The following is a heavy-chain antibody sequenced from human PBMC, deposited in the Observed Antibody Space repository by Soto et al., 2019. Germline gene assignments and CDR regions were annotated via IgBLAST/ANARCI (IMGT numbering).Heavy chain of an antibody. CDR2: ISSDGTNK. D-gene: IGHD6-19*01. J-gene: IGHJ4*02. CDR3: AKDAGGIGWRSPFDY. CDR1: GFTFSSYA. V-gene: IGHV3-30-3*01. Sequence: QVQLVESGGGVVQPGRSLRLSCAASGFTFSSYAMHWVRQAPGKGLEWVSVISSDGTNKYSADSVKGRFSISRDNSRDTLYLQMNRMRSEDTAVYYCAKDAGGIGWRSPFDYWGQGTLVIVSS.